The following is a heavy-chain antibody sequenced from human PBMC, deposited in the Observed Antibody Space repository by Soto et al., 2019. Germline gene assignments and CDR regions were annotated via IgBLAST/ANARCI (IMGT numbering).Heavy chain of an antibody. D-gene: IGHD3-22*01. CDR3: AGQPNYYDSSGYLYYYYGMDV. Sequence: QVQLVQSGAEVKKPGASVKVSCKASGYTFTSYYMHWVRQAPGQGLEWMGIINPSGGSTSYAQKCQGRVAMTRDTSTSTVYMELSSLRSEDTAVYYCAGQPNYYDSSGYLYYYYGMDVWGQGTTVTVSS. J-gene: IGHJ6*02. V-gene: IGHV1-46*01. CDR2: INPSGGST. CDR1: GYTFTSYY.